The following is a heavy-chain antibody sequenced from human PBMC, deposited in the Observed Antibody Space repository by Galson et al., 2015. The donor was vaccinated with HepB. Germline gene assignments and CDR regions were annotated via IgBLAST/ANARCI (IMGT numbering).Heavy chain of an antibody. J-gene: IGHJ6*02. V-gene: IGHV3-7*03. CDR3: ARRISLVRGIITRPDYYYGMDV. CDR1: EFTFSSYW. Sequence: SLRLSCAGSEFTFSSYWMNWVRQAPGKGLEWVAHINPDGSEEYYAASLKGRFTISRDNAKNSLYLQMDSLRAEATAVYYCARRISLVRGIITRPDYYYGMDVWGQGTTVTVAS. D-gene: IGHD3-10*01. CDR2: INPDGSEE.